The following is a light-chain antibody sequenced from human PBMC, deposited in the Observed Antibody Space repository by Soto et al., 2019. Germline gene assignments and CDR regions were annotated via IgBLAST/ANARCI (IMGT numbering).Light chain of an antibody. CDR2: EVS. V-gene: IGLV2-14*01. CDR3: FSFTTDWTHV. Sequence: QSALTQPASVSGSPGQSITISCTGSSSDIGAYNYVSWFQQYPGKAPKLIISEVSNRPSGVSNRFSGSKSGTAASLPISMLQTEDEADYFCFSFTTDWTHVFGTGTKVTVL. J-gene: IGLJ1*01. CDR1: SSDIGAYNY.